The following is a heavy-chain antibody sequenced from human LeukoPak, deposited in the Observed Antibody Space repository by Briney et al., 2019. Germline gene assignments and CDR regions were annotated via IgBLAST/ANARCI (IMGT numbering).Heavy chain of an antibody. CDR2: IWYSGST. CDR3: ARVRDWFDP. Sequence: SETLSLTCTVSGASVNSGSHYWSWIRQPPGKGLEWIGYIWYSGSTYYNPSLKSRVTISVDTSKDQFFLKLSSVTAADTAMYYCARVRDWFDPWGQGTLVTVSS. J-gene: IGHJ5*02. D-gene: IGHD4/OR15-4a*01. CDR1: GASVNSGSHY. V-gene: IGHV4-31*03.